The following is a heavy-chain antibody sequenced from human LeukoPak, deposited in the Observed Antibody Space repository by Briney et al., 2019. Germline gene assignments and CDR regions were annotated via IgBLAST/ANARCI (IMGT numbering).Heavy chain of an antibody. Sequence: GSLRLSCAASGFTFSSYWMSWVRQAPGKGLEWVSYISSSSSTIYYADSVKGRFTISRDNAKNSLYLQMNSLRAEDTAVYYCARDLSWVVAATFGTYNWFDPWGQGTLVTVSS. CDR3: ARDLSWVVAATFGTYNWFDP. CDR2: ISSSSSTI. V-gene: IGHV3-48*01. CDR1: GFTFSSYW. D-gene: IGHD2-15*01. J-gene: IGHJ5*02.